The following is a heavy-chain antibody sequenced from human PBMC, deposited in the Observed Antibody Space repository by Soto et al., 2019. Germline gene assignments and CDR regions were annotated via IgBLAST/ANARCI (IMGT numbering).Heavy chain of an antibody. J-gene: IGHJ3*02. D-gene: IGHD3-16*02. CDR2: ISSDGSIT. CDR1: GFPFSNSW. CDR3: ANLGFCSGFSCPDYVWGSYRRTAAFDI. V-gene: IGHV3-74*03. Sequence: PGGSLRLSCAASGFPFSNSWMNWVRQAPGKRLVWVARISSDGSITTYADSVKGRFTISRDNSKNTLYLQMNSLRAEDRAVYYCANLGFCSGFSCPDYVWGSYRRTAAFDIWGQGTMVTVSS.